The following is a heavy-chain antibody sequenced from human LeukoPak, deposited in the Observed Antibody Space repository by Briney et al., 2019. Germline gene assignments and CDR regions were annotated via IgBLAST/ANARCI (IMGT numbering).Heavy chain of an antibody. CDR2: IYYSGST. D-gene: IGHD5-12*01. CDR3: ARDRGGYDYDY. CDR1: GGSISSYY. J-gene: IGHJ4*02. V-gene: IGHV4-59*01. Sequence: SETLSLPCTVSGGSISSYYWSWIRQPPGKGLEWIGYIYYSGSTNYNPSLRSRVTISVDTSKNQFSLKLSSVTAADTAVYYCARDRGGYDYDYWGQGTLVTASS.